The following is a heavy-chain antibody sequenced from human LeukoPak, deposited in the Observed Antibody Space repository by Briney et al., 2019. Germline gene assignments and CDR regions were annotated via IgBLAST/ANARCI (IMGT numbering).Heavy chain of an antibody. CDR2: INAGNGNT. D-gene: IGHD2-15*01. J-gene: IGHJ5*01. CDR1: GYTFTSYA. Sequence: ASVKVSCKASGYTFTSYAMHWVRQAPGQRLEWMGWINAGNGNTKYSQKFQGRVTITRDTSASTVYMELRSLTSDDTAVYFCARESLGGDIWFDSWGQGTLVTVSS. CDR3: ARESLGGDIWFDS. V-gene: IGHV1-3*01.